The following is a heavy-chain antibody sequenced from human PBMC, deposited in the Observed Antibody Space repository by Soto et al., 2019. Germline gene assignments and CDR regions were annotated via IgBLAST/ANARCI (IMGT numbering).Heavy chain of an antibody. CDR2: ISAHKGDT. J-gene: IGHJ6*02. Sequence: QVQLVQSEAEVKKPGASLKVSCRASGYNFANYGISWVRQAPGQGLEWMGWISAHKGDTKYAQKVQGRVTLTADTSTSTAYMEMWSLRSDDTAVYYCARDAAYNDFWGGVMELYSYNMDVWGQGTTVTV. CDR1: GYNFANYG. D-gene: IGHD3-3*01. V-gene: IGHV1-18*01. CDR3: ARDAAYNDFWGGVMELYSYNMDV.